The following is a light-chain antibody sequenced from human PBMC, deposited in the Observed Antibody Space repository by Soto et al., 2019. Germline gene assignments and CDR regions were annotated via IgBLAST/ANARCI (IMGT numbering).Light chain of an antibody. CDR3: QQYYVTPRT. Sequence: DIVMTQSPDSLAVSLGERATINCKSSRSVLYSSNNKDYLAWYQQKPGQPPKLLIYWASTRESGVPDRFSGSGSGTDFTLTISSLQAEDGAVYYCQQYYVTPRTFGQGTKVEIK. CDR1: RSVLYSSNNKDY. V-gene: IGKV4-1*01. CDR2: WAS. J-gene: IGKJ1*01.